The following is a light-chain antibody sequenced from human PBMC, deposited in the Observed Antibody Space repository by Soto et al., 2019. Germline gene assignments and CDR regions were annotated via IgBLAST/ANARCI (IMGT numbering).Light chain of an antibody. Sequence: QSVLTQSPSASASLGASVKLTCTLSSGHSSYAIAWHQQQPEKGPRYLMKLNSDGSHSKGDGIPDRFSGSRSGAERYLTISSLQSEDEADYYCQTWGTGIGVFGGGTKVTVL. CDR3: QTWGTGIGV. V-gene: IGLV4-69*01. CDR2: LNSDGSH. J-gene: IGLJ3*02. CDR1: SGHSSYA.